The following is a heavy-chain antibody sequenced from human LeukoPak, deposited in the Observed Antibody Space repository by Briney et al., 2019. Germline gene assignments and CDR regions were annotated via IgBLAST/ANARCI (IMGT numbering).Heavy chain of an antibody. V-gene: IGHV4-4*07. D-gene: IGHD3-10*01. J-gene: IGHJ4*02. CDR2: IYTSGST. CDR1: GRSISSYY. CDR3: ARESYYYGSVSFDY. Sequence: PSETLSLTCTVSGRSISSYYWSWIRQPAGKGLEWIGRIYTSGSTNYNPSLKSRVTMSVDTSKNQFSLKLSSLTAADTAVYYCARESYYYGSVSFDYWGQGTLVTVSS.